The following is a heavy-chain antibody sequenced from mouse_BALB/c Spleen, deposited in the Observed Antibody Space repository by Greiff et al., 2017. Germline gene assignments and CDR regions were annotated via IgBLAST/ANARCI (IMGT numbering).Heavy chain of an antibody. CDR1: GYTFTSYY. CDR3: TRWTTEAWFAY. CDR2: INPSNGGT. D-gene: IGHD1-1*01. V-gene: IGHV1-53*01. J-gene: IGHJ3*01. Sequence: VPLQQPGAELVKPGASVKLSCKASGYTFTSYYMYWVKQSPGQGLEWIGGINPSNGGTNFNEKFKSKATLTVDKSSSTAYMQLSSLTAEDSAVYYCTRWTTEAWFAYWGQGTLVTVSA.